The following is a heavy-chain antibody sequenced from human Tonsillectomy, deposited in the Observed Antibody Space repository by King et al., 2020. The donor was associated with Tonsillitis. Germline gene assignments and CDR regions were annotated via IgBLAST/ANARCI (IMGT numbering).Heavy chain of an antibody. J-gene: IGHJ4*02. V-gene: IGHV3-33*05. CDR2: ISYDGSNK. D-gene: IGHD6-19*01. CDR1: GFTFSSYG. Sequence: VQLVESGGGVVQPGRSLRLSCAASGFTFSSYGMHWVRQAPGKGLEGVAVISYDGSNKYYVDSVKGRFTISRDNSKNTLFLQMNSLRAEDTAVYYCAREDSSGCYLDYWGQGTLVTVSS. CDR3: AREDSSGCYLDY.